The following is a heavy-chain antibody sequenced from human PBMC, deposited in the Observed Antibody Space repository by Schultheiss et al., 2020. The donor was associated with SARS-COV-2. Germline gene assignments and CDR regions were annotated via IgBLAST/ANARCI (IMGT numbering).Heavy chain of an antibody. CDR1: GYTFTGYY. J-gene: IGHJ4*02. Sequence: ASVKVSCKASGYTFTGYYMHWVRQAPGQGLEWMGRINPNSGGTNYAQKFQGRVTMTRDTSISTAYMEMSRLISDDTAVYYCARQGVGSKSDYWGQGTLVTVSS. CDR2: INPNSGGT. D-gene: IGHD1-26*01. CDR3: ARQGVGSKSDY. V-gene: IGHV1-2*06.